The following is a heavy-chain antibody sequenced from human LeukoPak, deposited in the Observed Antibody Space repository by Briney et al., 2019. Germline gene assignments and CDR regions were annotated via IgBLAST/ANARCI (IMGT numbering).Heavy chain of an antibody. CDR3: ASLPDTVTTIFFDY. D-gene: IGHD4-17*01. V-gene: IGHV3-11*04. CDR1: GFTFSDYY. J-gene: IGHJ4*02. CDR2: ISSSGSTI. Sequence: KPGGSLRLSCAASGFTFSDYYMSWIRQAPGKGLEWVSYISSSGSTIHYADSVKGRFTISRDNAKNSLYLQMNSLRAEDTAVYYCASLPDTVTTIFFDYWGQGTLVTVSS.